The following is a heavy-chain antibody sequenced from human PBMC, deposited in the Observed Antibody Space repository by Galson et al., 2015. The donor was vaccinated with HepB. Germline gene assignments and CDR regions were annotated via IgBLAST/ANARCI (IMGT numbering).Heavy chain of an antibody. CDR1: GGTFSSYA. Sequence: SVKVSCKASGGTFSSYAISWVRQAPGQGLEWMGGIIPIFGTANYAQKFQGRVTITADESTSTAYMELSSLRSEDTAVYYCARGKGATKYYYDSSGYYYGHGGAFDIWGQGTMVTVSS. V-gene: IGHV1-69*13. J-gene: IGHJ3*02. CDR2: IIPIFGTA. CDR3: ARGKGATKYYYDSSGYYYGHGGAFDI. D-gene: IGHD3-22*01.